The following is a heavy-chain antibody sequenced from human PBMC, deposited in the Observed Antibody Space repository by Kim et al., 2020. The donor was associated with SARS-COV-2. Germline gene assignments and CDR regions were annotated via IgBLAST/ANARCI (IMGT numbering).Heavy chain of an antibody. V-gene: IGHV3-23*01. CDR3: AKRGAGGSFDY. Sequence: TAYYTSGKGRFTISIENSKNTLYLQMNSLRAEDTAVYYCAKRGAGGSFDYWGQGTLVTVSS. J-gene: IGHJ4*02. CDR2: T. D-gene: IGHD3-16*01.